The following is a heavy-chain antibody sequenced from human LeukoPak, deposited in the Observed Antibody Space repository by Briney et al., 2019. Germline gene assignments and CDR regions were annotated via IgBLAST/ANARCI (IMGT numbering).Heavy chain of an antibody. CDR1: GFTFSSYA. CDR3: AKGPVRYFDWLSN. D-gene: IGHD3-9*01. V-gene: IGHV3-23*01. CDR2: ISGSGGST. J-gene: IGHJ4*02. Sequence: GGSLRLSCAASGFTFSSYAMSWVRQAPGRGLEWVSAISGSGGSTYYADSVKGRFTISRDNSKNTLYLQMNSLRAEDTAVYYCAKGPVRYFDWLSNWGQGTLVTVSS.